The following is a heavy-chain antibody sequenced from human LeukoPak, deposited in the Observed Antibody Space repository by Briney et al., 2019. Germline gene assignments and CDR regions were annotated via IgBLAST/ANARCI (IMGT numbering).Heavy chain of an antibody. CDR3: ARAGILTGYYYFDY. J-gene: IGHJ4*02. CDR1: GFTFSSYG. CDR2: IYYSGST. V-gene: IGHV4-59*08. Sequence: GSLRLSCAASGFTFSSYGMSWIRQPPGKGLEWIGNIYYSGSTYCNPSLKSRVTISVDTSKNQFSLKLSSVTAADTAVYYCARAGILTGYYYFDYWGQGTLVTVSS. D-gene: IGHD3-9*01.